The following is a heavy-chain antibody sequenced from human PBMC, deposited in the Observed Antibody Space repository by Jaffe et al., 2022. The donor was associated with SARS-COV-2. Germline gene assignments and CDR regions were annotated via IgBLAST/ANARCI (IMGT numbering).Heavy chain of an antibody. D-gene: IGHD2-21*02. CDR2: INTYNGNT. Sequence: QIQLVQSGPEVKKPGASVRVSCKASGFTFPTYGISWVRQAPGQGLEWMGWINTYNGNTNYAQELQGRVTMTTDTSTSTAYMELRGLRSDDTAVYYCARHPAVVVTDIYNWFDPWGQGTLVTVSS. CDR3: ARHPAVVVTDIYNWFDP. V-gene: IGHV1-18*01. J-gene: IGHJ5*02. CDR1: GFTFPTYG.